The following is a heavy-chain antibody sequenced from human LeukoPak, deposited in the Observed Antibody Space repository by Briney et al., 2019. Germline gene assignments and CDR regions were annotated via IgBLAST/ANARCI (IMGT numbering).Heavy chain of an antibody. V-gene: IGHV3-7*03. J-gene: IGHJ4*02. CDR2: IKQDGSEK. CDR1: GFTFSSYW. CDR3: ARFIYSSGWAVDY. D-gene: IGHD6-19*01. Sequence: PGVSLRLSCAASGFTFSSYWMTWVRQAPGKGLGGWANIKQDGSEKHYVDSVKGRFTISRDNAKNSLHLQMNSLGADDTAVYYCARFIYSSGWAVDYWGQGSLVTVSS.